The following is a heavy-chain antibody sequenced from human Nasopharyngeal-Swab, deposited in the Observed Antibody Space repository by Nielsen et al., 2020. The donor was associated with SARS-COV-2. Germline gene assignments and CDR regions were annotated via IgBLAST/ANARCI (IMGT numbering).Heavy chain of an antibody. CDR1: GFTFSRYW. Sequence: GESLKISCVASGFTFSRYWMSWVRQAPGMGLEWVAITNGDGSVKYYVDSVKGRFTISRDNAKNSLYLQMNSLRVEDTAIYYCVRGFGVSWGQGTLVTVSS. CDR3: VRGFGVS. D-gene: IGHD3-16*01. J-gene: IGHJ5*02. V-gene: IGHV3-7*03. CDR2: TNGDGSVK.